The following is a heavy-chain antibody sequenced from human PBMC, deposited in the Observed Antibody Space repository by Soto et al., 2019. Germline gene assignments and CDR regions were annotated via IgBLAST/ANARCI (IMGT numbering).Heavy chain of an antibody. D-gene: IGHD1-26*01. Sequence: EVQLVESGGGLVQPGGSLKLSCAASGFTFSGSAMHWVRQASGKGLEWVGRIRSKANSYATAYAASVKGRFTISRDDSKNTAYLQMNSLKTEDTAVYYCTFSGSYYGAWRGYWGQGTLFTVSS. V-gene: IGHV3-73*02. CDR2: IRSKANSYAT. J-gene: IGHJ4*02. CDR3: TFSGSYYGAWRGY. CDR1: GFTFSGSA.